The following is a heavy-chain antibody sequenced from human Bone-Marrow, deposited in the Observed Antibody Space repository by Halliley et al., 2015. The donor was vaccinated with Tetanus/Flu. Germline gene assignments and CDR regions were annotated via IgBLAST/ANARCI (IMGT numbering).Heavy chain of an antibody. Sequence: IDSSGSFIYYADSVKGRFTISRDNAENALYLQMTSLRAEDTAVYYCVKDRGDVVVVVATSQYFEYWGQGTLVTVSS. CDR2: IDSSGSFI. V-gene: IGHV3-21*01. CDR3: VKDRGDVVVVVATSQYFEY. J-gene: IGHJ4*02. D-gene: IGHD2-21*01.